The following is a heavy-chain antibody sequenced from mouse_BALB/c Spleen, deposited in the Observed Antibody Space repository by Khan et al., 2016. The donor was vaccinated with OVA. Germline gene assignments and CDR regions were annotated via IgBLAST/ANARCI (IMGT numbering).Heavy chain of an antibody. Sequence: EVQLQESGPDLVQPGASVKMSCKASGYTFTNYVIHWVKQKPGQGLEWIGYINPYNDGIRNNEKFKGQATLTSDKSSSTAYMERSSLTSEDSADYVCAREASNWDFSFAYRGQGTRGTVCA. CDR3: AREASNWDFSFAY. V-gene: IGHV1S136*01. CDR2: INPYNDGI. CDR1: GYTFTNYV. J-gene: IGHJ3*01. D-gene: IGHD4-1*01.